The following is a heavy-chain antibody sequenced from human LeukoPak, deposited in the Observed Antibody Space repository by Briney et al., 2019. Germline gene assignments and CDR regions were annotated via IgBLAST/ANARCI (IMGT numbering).Heavy chain of an antibody. J-gene: IGHJ4*02. CDR3: ARGGFYCGGDCYVAY. V-gene: IGHV4-34*01. CDR1: GGSFSAYY. CDR2: INHSGST. Sequence: SEALCPPCAVYGGSFSAYYWSWIRQPPGKGLEWIGEINHSGSTNYNPSLKSRVTISVDTSKNQFSLKLSSVTAADTAVYYCARGGFYCGGDCYVAYWGRASLVTVSS. D-gene: IGHD2-21*02.